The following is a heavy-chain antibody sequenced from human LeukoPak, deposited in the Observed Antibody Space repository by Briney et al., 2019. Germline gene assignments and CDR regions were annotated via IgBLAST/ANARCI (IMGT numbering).Heavy chain of an antibody. D-gene: IGHD1-26*01. CDR3: AKGEGATPRGLGYMDV. CDR2: ISSSSSYI. V-gene: IGHV3-21*04. Sequence: GGSLRLSCAASGFTFSSYSMNWVRQAPGKGLEWVSSISSSSSYIYYADSVKGRFTISRDNSKNTLYLQMNSLRAEDTAVYYCAKGEGATPRGLGYMDVWGKGTTVTISS. J-gene: IGHJ6*03. CDR1: GFTFSSYS.